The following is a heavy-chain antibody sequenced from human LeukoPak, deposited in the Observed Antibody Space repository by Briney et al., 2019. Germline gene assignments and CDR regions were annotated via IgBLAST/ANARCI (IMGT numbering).Heavy chain of an antibody. Sequence: GGSLRLSCAASGFTFSSYWMSWVRQAPGKGLEWVANIKQDGSEKYYVDSVKGRFTISRDNAKNSLYLQMNSLRAEDTAVYYCATDLWFGESGGWGQGTLVTVSS. V-gene: IGHV3-7*03. D-gene: IGHD3-10*01. CDR1: GFTFSSYW. CDR3: ATDLWFGESGG. J-gene: IGHJ4*02. CDR2: IKQDGSEK.